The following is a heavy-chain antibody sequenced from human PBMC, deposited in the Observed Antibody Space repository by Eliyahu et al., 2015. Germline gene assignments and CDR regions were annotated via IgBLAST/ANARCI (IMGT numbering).Heavy chain of an antibody. J-gene: IGHJ5*02. V-gene: IGHV4-4*07. CDR1: GGSISSXY. CDR2: IYTSGST. CDR3: ARQYCSSTSCYRGPGFDP. Sequence: QVQLQESGPGLVKPSETLSLXCXVSGGSISSXYWSWIRQPAGKGLEWIGRIYTSGSTNYNPSLKSRVTMSVDTSKNQFSLKLSSVTAADTAVYYCARQYCSSTSCYRGPGFDPWGQGTLVTVSS. D-gene: IGHD2-2*01.